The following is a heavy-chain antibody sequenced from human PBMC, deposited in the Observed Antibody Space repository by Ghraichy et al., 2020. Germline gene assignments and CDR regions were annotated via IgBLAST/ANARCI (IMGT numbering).Heavy chain of an antibody. CDR1: GYSISSDYY. J-gene: IGHJ4*02. CDR2: IYHSGNT. Sequence: ESLNISCTVSGYSISSDYYWGWIRQPPGKGLEWIGSIYHSGNTYYNPSLKSRVTISVDTSKNQFSLKLSSVTAADTAVYYCARVVDSTGWSHYWGQGTLVTVSS. CDR3: ARVVDSTGWSHY. D-gene: IGHD6-19*01. V-gene: IGHV4-38-2*02.